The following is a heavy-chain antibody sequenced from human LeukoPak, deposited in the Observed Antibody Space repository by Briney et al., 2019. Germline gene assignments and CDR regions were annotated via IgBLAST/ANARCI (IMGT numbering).Heavy chain of an antibody. CDR2: TYSTSKCYN. V-gene: IGHV6-1*01. CDR3: ASGGEAFDI. D-gene: IGHD2-15*01. Sequence: SQTLSLTCAISGDSFSSKSAAWNWLRQSPSRGVEWLGRTYSTSKCYNDYAVSVKSRITINPDTSKNQFSLQLNSVTPEDTAVYYCASGGEAFDIWGQGTMVTVSS. CDR1: GDSFSSKSAA. J-gene: IGHJ3*02.